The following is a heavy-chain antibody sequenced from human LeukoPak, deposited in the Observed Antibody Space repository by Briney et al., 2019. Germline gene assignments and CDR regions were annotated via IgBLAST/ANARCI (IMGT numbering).Heavy chain of an antibody. CDR2: INWNGGST. D-gene: IGHD3-3*01. Sequence: GGSLRLSCAASGFTFDDYGMSWVRQAPGKGLEWVSGINWNGGSTGYADSVKGRFTISRDNAKNSLYLQMNSLRAEDTALYYCARGGITIFGVVSYMDVWGKGTTVTIS. CDR3: ARGGITIFGVVSYMDV. CDR1: GFTFDDYG. J-gene: IGHJ6*03. V-gene: IGHV3-20*04.